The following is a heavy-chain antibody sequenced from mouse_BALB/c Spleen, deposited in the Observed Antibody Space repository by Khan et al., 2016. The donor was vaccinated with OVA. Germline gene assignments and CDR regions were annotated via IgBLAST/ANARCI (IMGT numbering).Heavy chain of an antibody. Sequence: DLVKPGASMKLSCKASGYTFTSYWINWIKQRPGQGLEWIGRIAPGSGSSSYNEMFKGTAILTVDTSSSTAYIQLSSLSSEDSAVYFCARSNYYGSSLYALDYWGQGTSVTVSS. J-gene: IGHJ4*01. V-gene: IGHV1S41*01. D-gene: IGHD1-1*01. CDR2: IAPGSGSS. CDR3: ARSNYYGSSLYALDY. CDR1: GYTFTSYW.